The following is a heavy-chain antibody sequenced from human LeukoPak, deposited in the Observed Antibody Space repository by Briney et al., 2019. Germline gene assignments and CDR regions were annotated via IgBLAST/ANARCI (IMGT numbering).Heavy chain of an antibody. V-gene: IGHV3-21*01. Sequence: GGSLRLSCAASGFTFSSYSMNWVRQAPGKGLEWVSSISSSSSYIYYADSVKGRFTISRDNAKNTLYLQMNSLGAEDTAVYYCARAPYCSSTSCEGEWFDPWGQGTLVTVSS. CDR3: ARAPYCSSTSCEGEWFDP. CDR2: ISSSSSYI. D-gene: IGHD2-2*01. CDR1: GFTFSSYS. J-gene: IGHJ5*02.